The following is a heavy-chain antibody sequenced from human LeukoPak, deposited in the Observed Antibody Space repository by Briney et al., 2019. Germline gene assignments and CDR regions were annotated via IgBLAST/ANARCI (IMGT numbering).Heavy chain of an antibody. Sequence: PSETLSLTCTVSGGSMRSHYWNWIRQPPGKGLEWIGHIYYCGGTNYNPSLEGRVTISVDTSKNQFSLKLTSVTAADSAIYYCARHEEGCTTTSCHINPCDYWGQGALVTGSS. J-gene: IGHJ4*02. CDR1: GGSMRSHY. CDR2: IYYCGGT. V-gene: IGHV4-59*08. D-gene: IGHD2-2*01. CDR3: ARHEEGCTTTSCHINPCDY.